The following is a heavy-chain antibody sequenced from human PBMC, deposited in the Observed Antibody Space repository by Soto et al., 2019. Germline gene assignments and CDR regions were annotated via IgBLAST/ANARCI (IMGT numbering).Heavy chain of an antibody. CDR2: ISYDGSNK. CDR3: ARDPVNYYGSWTYGMDV. CDR1: ALTFSRYA. Sequence: QVQLVESGGGVVQPGRSLRLSCAASALTFSRYAMHWVRQAPGKGLEWVTVISYDGSNKYYADSVKGRFTISRDNSKNTLYLQMNSLRAGDTAVYYCARDPVNYYGSWTYGMDVWGQGTTVTVSS. V-gene: IGHV3-30-3*01. D-gene: IGHD3-10*01. J-gene: IGHJ6*02.